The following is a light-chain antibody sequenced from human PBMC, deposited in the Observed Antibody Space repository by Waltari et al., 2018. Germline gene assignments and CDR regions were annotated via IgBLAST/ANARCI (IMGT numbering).Light chain of an antibody. CDR2: KSS. Sequence: DIQMTPSPSPLSASVGDRVSITCRASQSISIWLAWYQQRSGKAPKLLISKSSSLESGVPSRFSGSGSGTEFTLTITNLHPDDFATYYCQHYDNYPVAFGQGTKLEIK. J-gene: IGKJ2*01. CDR1: QSISIW. CDR3: QHYDNYPVA. V-gene: IGKV1-5*03.